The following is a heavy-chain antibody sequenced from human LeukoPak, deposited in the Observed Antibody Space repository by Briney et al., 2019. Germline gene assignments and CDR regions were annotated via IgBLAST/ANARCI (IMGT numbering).Heavy chain of an antibody. CDR2: ISYDGSKK. CDR3: ARLAAAGALGIGP. V-gene: IGHV3-30*03. Sequence: GRSLRLSCAASGFNFSSYGMHWVRQAPGKGLEWVAVISYDGSKKYYADSVKGRFTISRDNSKNTLYVQMNSLRTEDTAVYYCARLAAAGALGIGPWGQGTLVTVSS. J-gene: IGHJ5*02. CDR1: GFNFSSYG. D-gene: IGHD6-13*01.